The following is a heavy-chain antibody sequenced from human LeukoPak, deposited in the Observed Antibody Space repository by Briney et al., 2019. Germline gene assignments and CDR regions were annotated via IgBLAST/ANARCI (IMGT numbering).Heavy chain of an antibody. V-gene: IGHV3-21*01. Sequence: GGSLRLSCAASGFAFSSYSMNWVRQAPGKGLEWVSSISSSSSYIYYADSVKGRFTISRDNAKNSLYLQMDSLRAEDTAVYYCARYDHCSSTSCYPRYYYYMDVWGKGTTVTVSS. CDR2: ISSSSSYI. D-gene: IGHD2-2*01. CDR1: GFAFSSYS. J-gene: IGHJ6*03. CDR3: ARYDHCSSTSCYPRYYYYMDV.